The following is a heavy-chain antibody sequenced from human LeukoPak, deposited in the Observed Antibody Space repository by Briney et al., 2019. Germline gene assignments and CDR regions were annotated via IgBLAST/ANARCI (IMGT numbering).Heavy chain of an antibody. Sequence: AGGSLTLSCAASGFTFSDYYMSWIRQAPGKGLEWVSYISSSGSTIYYADSVKGRFTISRDNAKNSLYLQMNSLRAEDTAVYYFASELGYCSGGSCYGDYWGQGTLVTVSS. CDR3: ASELGYCSGGSCYGDY. CDR2: ISSSGSTI. J-gene: IGHJ4*02. CDR1: GFTFSDYY. D-gene: IGHD2-15*01. V-gene: IGHV3-11*01.